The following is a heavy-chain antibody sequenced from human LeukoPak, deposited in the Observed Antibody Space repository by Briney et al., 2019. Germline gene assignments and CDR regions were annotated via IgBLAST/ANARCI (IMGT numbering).Heavy chain of an antibody. J-gene: IGHJ4*02. Sequence: SETLSLICTVSGGSISSYYWRWIRQPAGKGLEWIGRIYTSGSTNYNPSLKSRVTMSVDTSKNQFSLKLSAVTAADTAVYYCAREAHSSFDYWGQGTLVTVSS. CDR1: GGSISSYY. CDR2: IYTSGST. CDR3: AREAHSSFDY. D-gene: IGHD6-19*01. V-gene: IGHV4-4*07.